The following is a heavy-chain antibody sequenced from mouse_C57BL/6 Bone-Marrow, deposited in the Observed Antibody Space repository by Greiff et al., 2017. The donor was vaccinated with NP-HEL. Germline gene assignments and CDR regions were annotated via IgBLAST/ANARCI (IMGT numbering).Heavy chain of an antibody. Sequence: QVQLQQSGAELVRPGTSVKVSCKASGYAFTNYLIEWVKQRPGQGLEWIGVINPGSGGTNYNEKFKGKATLTADKSSSTAYMQLSSLTSEDSAVYFCARSRDYGSILDYWGQGTTLTVSS. V-gene: IGHV1-54*01. D-gene: IGHD1-1*01. CDR3: ARSRDYGSILDY. CDR2: INPGSGGT. J-gene: IGHJ2*01. CDR1: GYAFTNYL.